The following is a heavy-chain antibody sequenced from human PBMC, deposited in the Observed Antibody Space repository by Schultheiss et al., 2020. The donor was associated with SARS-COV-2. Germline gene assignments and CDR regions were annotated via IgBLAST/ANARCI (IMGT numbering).Heavy chain of an antibody. CDR2: MREAGSEK. CDR3: ARDSSLELRVAGFDY. D-gene: IGHD1-7*01. Sequence: GGYRRLSCAASGFTFSSYWMSWVRQAPGKGLEWVANMREAGSEKYSVDSVKGRFTISRDNAKNSLYLQMNSLRAEDTAVYYCARDSSLELRVAGFDYWGQGTLVTVSS. J-gene: IGHJ4*02. V-gene: IGHV3-7*01. CDR1: GFTFSSYW.